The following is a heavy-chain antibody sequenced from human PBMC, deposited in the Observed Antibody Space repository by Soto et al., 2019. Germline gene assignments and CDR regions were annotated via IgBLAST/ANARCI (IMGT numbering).Heavy chain of an antibody. CDR1: GGSISSYY. CDR3: ARVGYYDILTGYYSYYYYMDV. V-gene: IGHV4-59*01. D-gene: IGHD3-9*01. Sequence: ETLSLTCTVSGGSISSYYWSWIRQPPGKGLEWIGYIYYSGSTNYNPSLKSRVTISVDTSKNQFSLKLSSVTAADTAVYYCARVGYYDILTGYYSYYYYMDVWGKGTTVTVSS. J-gene: IGHJ6*03. CDR2: IYYSGST.